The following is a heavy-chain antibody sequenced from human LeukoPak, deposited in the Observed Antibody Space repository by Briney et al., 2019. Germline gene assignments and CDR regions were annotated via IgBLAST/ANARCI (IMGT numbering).Heavy chain of an antibody. CDR3: VRKVEVDTAIRPLRRDAFDI. CDR1: GGSISSSNW. J-gene: IGHJ3*02. V-gene: IGHV4-4*03. CDR2: IYHSGST. D-gene: IGHD5-18*01. Sequence: PETLSLTCAVSGGSISSSNWWSWVRQPPGKGLEWIGEIYHSGSTNYNPSLKSRVTISVDKSKNQFSLKLSSVTAADTAVYYCVRKVEVDTAIRPLRRDAFDIWGQGTMVTVSS.